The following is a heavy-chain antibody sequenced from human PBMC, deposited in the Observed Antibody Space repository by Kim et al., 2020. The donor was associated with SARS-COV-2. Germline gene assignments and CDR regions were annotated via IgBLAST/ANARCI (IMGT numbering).Heavy chain of an antibody. D-gene: IGHD6-13*01. Sequence: KGRFTISRDNSKNTLYLQMNSLRAEDTAVYYCARVGGVAPQPGCHYYGMDVWGQGTTVTVS. CDR3: ARVGGVAPQPGCHYYGMDV. V-gene: IGHV3-30*07. J-gene: IGHJ6*02.